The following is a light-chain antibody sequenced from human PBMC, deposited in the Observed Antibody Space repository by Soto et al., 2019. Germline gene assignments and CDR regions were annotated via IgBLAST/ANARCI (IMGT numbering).Light chain of an antibody. J-gene: IGKJ3*01. V-gene: IGKV3-20*01. CDR2: GAS. CDR3: QQHGSSLFT. CDR1: QSVSSSY. Sequence: EIVLTQSPGTLSLSPGERATLSCRASQSVSSSYLAWYQQKPGQAPRLLIYGASSRATGIPDRFSGSGSGTDFTLIISRLEPEDFAVYYCQQHGSSLFTFGPGTKVDIK.